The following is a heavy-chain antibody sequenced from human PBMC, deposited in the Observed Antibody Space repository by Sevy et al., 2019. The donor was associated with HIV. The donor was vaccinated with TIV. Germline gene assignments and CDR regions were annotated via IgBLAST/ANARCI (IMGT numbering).Heavy chain of an antibody. V-gene: IGHV3-30*18. CDR1: KITFSNHG. D-gene: IGHD4-17*01. CDR2: ISIDGSNR. CDR3: AKDRSSSVTTETPDY. Sequence: GGSLRLSCAGSKITFSNHGMHWVRQAPGKGLEWVAVISIDGSNRFYADSVKGRFTVSRDNSQNTLYLQMNSLTTEDTAVYDCAKDRSSSVTTETPDYWGQGTLVTVSS. J-gene: IGHJ4*02.